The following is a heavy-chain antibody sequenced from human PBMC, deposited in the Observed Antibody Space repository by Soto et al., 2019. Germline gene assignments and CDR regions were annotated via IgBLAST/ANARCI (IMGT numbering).Heavy chain of an antibody. CDR1: GGSISSGGYY. J-gene: IGHJ4*02. CDR3: ASMGYHYGSGSYPLDY. D-gene: IGHD3-10*01. V-gene: IGHV4-31*03. Sequence: PSETQSLTYTVSGGSISSGGYYWSWIRQHPGKGLEWIGYIYYSGSTYYNPSLKSRVTISVDTSKNQFSLKLRSVTAADTAVYYCASMGYHYGSGSYPLDYWGQGTLVTVSS. CDR2: IYYSGST.